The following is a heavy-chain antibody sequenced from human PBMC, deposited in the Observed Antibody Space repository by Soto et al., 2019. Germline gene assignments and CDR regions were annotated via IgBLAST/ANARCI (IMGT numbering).Heavy chain of an antibody. J-gene: IGHJ6*02. CDR2: ISGYNGDT. V-gene: IGHV1-18*01. CDR3: AKNGQPPYYYYGLDV. D-gene: IGHD2-8*01. CDR1: CYTFTNYG. Sequence: ASVKVSCKASCYTFTNYGFSWVRQAPGQGLEWVGWISGYNGDTTYAQKFQGRVTMTIDTSTSTAYMELRSLTSDDTAVYYCAKNGQPPYYYYGLDVWGQGTKVTVSS.